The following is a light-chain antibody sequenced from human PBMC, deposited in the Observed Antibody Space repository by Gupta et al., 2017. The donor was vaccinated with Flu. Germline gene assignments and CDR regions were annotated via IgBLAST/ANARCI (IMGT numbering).Light chain of an antibody. Sequence: PGEIATLSFRASQSVSSYLAWYQQKPGQAPRLLIYDASNRATGIPARFSGSGSGTDFTLTISSLEPEDFAVYYCQQRSNWPTFGQGTKLEIK. CDR2: DAS. CDR1: QSVSSY. V-gene: IGKV3-11*01. J-gene: IGKJ2*01. CDR3: QQRSNWPT.